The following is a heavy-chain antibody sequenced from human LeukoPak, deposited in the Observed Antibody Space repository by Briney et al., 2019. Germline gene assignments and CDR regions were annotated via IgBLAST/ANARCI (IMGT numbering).Heavy chain of an antibody. CDR2: IYYSGST. Sequence: SETLSLTCTVSGGSISSSSYYWGWIRQPPGKGLEWIGSIYYSGSTYYNPSLKSRVTISVDTSKNQFSLKLSSVTAADTAVYYCARRVGGYSGSWFFDYWGQGTLVTVSS. J-gene: IGHJ4*02. CDR1: GGSISSSSYY. D-gene: IGHD1-26*01. CDR3: ARRVGGYSGSWFFDY. V-gene: IGHV4-39*07.